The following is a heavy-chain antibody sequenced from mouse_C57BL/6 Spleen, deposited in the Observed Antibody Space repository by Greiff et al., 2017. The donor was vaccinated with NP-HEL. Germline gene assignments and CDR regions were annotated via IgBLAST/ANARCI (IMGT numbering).Heavy chain of an antibody. D-gene: IGHD1-1*01. CDR3: TTDYGSSPAWFAY. J-gene: IGHJ3*01. CDR1: GFNIKDSY. V-gene: IGHV14-1*01. CDR2: IDPEDGDT. Sequence: EVKLQESGAELVRPGASVKLSCTASGFNIKDSYMHWVKQRPEQGLEWIGRIDPEDGDTEYAPKFQGKATMTADTSTNTAYLQLSSLTSEDTAVYYCTTDYGSSPAWFAYWGQGTLVTVSA.